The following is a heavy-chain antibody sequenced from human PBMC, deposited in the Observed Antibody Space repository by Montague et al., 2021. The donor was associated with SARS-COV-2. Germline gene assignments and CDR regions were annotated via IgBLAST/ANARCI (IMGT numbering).Heavy chain of an antibody. CDR2: VYFNGTA. D-gene: IGHD6-19*01. CDR3: ARRPSSGWAFDY. CDR1: AGSINNHY. V-gene: IGHV4-59*11. J-gene: IGHJ4*02. Sequence: SETLSLTCTVSAGSINNHYWSWIRQTPGKGLEWIAYVYFNGTASYNPSLKSRVTISVDTSRNQFSLQLTSVTAADTAVYYCARRPSSGWAFDYWGQGTQVSVSS.